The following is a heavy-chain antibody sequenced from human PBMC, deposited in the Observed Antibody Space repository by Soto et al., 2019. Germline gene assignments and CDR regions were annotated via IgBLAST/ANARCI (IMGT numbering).Heavy chain of an antibody. V-gene: IGHV3-48*03. D-gene: IGHD3-3*01. Sequence: PGGSLRLSCAASGFTFSKYEMNWVRQAPGKGLEWVSYISSSGTTIYYADSVKGRFTISRDNAKNSLYLQMNSLRAEDTAVYYCARVRIFGVPGWFDPWGQGTLVTV. CDR1: GFTFSKYE. CDR2: ISSSGTTI. J-gene: IGHJ5*02. CDR3: ARVRIFGVPGWFDP.